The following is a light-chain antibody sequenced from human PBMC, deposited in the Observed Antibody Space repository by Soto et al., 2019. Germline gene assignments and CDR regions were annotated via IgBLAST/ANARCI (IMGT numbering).Light chain of an antibody. J-gene: IGKJ1*01. CDR2: GAS. Sequence: EIVLTQSPGTLSLSPGERATLSCRASQSVSSSYLVWYQQKPGQAPTLLIYGASTRATGIPDRFSGSGSGTDFTLTISRLEPEDFAVYYCQQYGNSPWTFGQGTKVKI. CDR3: QQYGNSPWT. CDR1: QSVSSSY. V-gene: IGKV3-20*01.